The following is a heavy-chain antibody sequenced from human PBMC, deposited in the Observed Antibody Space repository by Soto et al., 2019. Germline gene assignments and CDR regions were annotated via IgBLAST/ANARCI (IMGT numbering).Heavy chain of an antibody. J-gene: IGHJ6*03. D-gene: IGHD2-8*01. CDR1: GYSFCRYD. Sequence: QGQLVQSGAEVREPGAAVKVSCKASGYSFCRYDIIWVRQTTRQGHEWMGWMNPNSGYTGDAQGFEDRGTTTRNSSTNSAYMAPRSLSVEDTATQYGARGGLFGLVYVKRDGEHYDTEVWGEG. CDR3: ARGGLFGLVYVKRDGEHYDTEV. CDR2: MNPNSGYT. V-gene: IGHV1-8*01.